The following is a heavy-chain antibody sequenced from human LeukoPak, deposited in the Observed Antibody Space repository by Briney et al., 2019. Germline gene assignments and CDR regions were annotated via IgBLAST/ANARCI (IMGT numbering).Heavy chain of an antibody. V-gene: IGHV1-69-2*01. CDR3: AKDYRRYCSSTSCFLFDY. CDR2: VDPEDGET. Sequence: GASVKISCKASGYTFTDYYMHWLQQAPGKGLEWMGRVDPEDGETIYAEKFQGRVTITADTSTDTAYMELSSLRSEDTAVYYCAKDYRRYCSSTSCFLFDYWGQGTLVTVSS. J-gene: IGHJ4*02. CDR1: GYTFTDYY. D-gene: IGHD2-2*01.